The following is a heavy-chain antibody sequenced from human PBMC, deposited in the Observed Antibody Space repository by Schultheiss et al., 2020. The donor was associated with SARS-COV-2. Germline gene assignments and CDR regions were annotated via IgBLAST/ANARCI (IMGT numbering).Heavy chain of an antibody. Sequence: GGSLRLSCSASGFTFSSYAMHWVRQAPGKGLEWVAVISYDGSNKYYADSVKGRFTISRDNSKNTLYLQLNSLRAEDTAVYYCAKVPLNYGGYFHHWGQGTLVTVSS. CDR1: GFTFSSYA. V-gene: IGHV3-30-3*01. D-gene: IGHD4-23*01. J-gene: IGHJ1*01. CDR2: ISYDGSNK. CDR3: AKVPLNYGGYFHH.